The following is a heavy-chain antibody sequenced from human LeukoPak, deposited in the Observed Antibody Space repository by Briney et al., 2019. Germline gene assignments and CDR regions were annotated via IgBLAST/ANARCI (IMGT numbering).Heavy chain of an antibody. V-gene: IGHV1-2*06. CDR3: ARVLYCGGHCSSRYYYGMDV. CDR2: INPYNGDT. Sequence: ASVKVSCKASGYVFTGHYMYWVGQGPGQGLEWLGRINPYNGDTKYAQNFQGRVTMTRETSITTAYMELSSLRSDDTAVYYCARVLYCGGHCSSRYYYGMDVWGQGTTVTVSS. D-gene: IGHD2-21*02. J-gene: IGHJ6*01. CDR1: GYVFTGHY.